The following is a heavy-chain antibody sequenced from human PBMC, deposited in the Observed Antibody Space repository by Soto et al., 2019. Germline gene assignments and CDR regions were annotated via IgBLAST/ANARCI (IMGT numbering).Heavy chain of an antibody. J-gene: IGHJ6*02. V-gene: IGHV1-69*01. D-gene: IGHD3-10*01. CDR2: IIPIFGTA. CDR3: ARGDGSGSYPTYYSYYGMDV. CDR1: GGTFSSYA. Sequence: QVQLVQSGAEVKKPGSSVKVSCKASGGTFSSYAISWVRQAPGQGLEWMGGIIPIFGTANYAQKFQGRVTITADESTSTAYMELSSLRSEDTAVYYCARGDGSGSYPTYYSYYGMDVWGQGTTVTVSS.